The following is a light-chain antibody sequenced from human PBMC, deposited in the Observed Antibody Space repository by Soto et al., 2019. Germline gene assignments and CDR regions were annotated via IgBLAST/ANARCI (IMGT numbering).Light chain of an antibody. V-gene: IGLV2-14*02. CDR1: NSDVGNYNL. Sequence: QSVLTQPASVSGSPGQSTTISCTGTNSDVGNYNLVSWYQQHPGKAPKLIISEASKRPSGVPNRFSGSKSGNTASLTVSGLQAEDEADYYCSSYAGSNNSPYVFGTGTKVTVL. CDR3: SSYAGSNNSPYV. J-gene: IGLJ1*01. CDR2: EAS.